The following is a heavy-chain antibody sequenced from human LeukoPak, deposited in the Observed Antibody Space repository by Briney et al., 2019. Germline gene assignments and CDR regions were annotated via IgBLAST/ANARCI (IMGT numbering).Heavy chain of an antibody. Sequence: PSETLSLTCTVPGGSISSSSYYWGWIRQPPGKGLEWIGSIYYSGSTYYNPSLKSRVTISVDTSENQFSLKLSSVTAADTAVYYCARLLVPAAYFDYWGQGTLVTVSS. CDR2: IYYSGST. D-gene: IGHD2-2*01. J-gene: IGHJ4*02. CDR1: GGSISSSSYY. CDR3: ARLLVPAAYFDY. V-gene: IGHV4-39*01.